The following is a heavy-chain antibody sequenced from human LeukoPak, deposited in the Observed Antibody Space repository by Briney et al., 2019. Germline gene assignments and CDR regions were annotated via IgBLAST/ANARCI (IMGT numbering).Heavy chain of an antibody. CDR3: ARGVLSCCFNY. CDR2: ISSSGSAI. D-gene: IGHD4/OR15-4a*01. J-gene: IGHJ4*02. Sequence: GGSLRLSCAASGFTFSSYEMNWVRQAPGKGLKWVSYISSSGSAIYYADSVKGRFTISRDNAKNSLYLQMSSLRAEDTAVYYCARGVLSCCFNYWGQGTLVTVSS. CDR1: GFTFSSYE. V-gene: IGHV3-48*03.